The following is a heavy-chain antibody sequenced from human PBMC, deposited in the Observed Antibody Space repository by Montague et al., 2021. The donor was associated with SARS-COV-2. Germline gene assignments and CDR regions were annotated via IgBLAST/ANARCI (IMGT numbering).Heavy chain of an antibody. CDR2: IYTTGST. CDR1: GDSITSDVSY. Sequence: TLSLTCIVSGDSITSDVSYWSWIRQPAGKGLEWIGRIYTTGSTNYNPSLKSRLTISLDTSKNQFSLKLSSVTAADTAVYSCARDDFRWDFDCWGQGTLVTVSS. V-gene: IGHV4-61*02. D-gene: IGHD2/OR15-2a*01. J-gene: IGHJ4*02. CDR3: ARDDFRWDFDC.